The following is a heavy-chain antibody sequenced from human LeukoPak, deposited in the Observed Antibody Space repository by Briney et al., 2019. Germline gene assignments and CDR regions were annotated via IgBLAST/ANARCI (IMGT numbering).Heavy chain of an antibody. CDR1: GFSFSTYS. D-gene: IGHD6-13*01. CDR3: ATEKVYSSRRQVDY. J-gene: IGHJ4*02. V-gene: IGHV3-21*01. CDR2: IGSTGLYM. Sequence: KPGGSLRLSCAASGFSFSTYSMNWVRQAPGKGLEWVSSIGSTGLYMFYADSVKGRFTISRDNAGNSLYLQMNSLRAEDTAVYYCATEKVYSSRRQVDYRGQGTLVTVSS.